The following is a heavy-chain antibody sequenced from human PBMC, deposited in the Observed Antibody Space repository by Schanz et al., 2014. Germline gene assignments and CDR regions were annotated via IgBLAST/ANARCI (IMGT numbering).Heavy chain of an antibody. Sequence: QVQLVESGGGVVQPGRSLRLSCAASGFTFSAYGMHWVRQAPGKGLEWVAVISYDGSDKFYADSVKRRITISRDNSKNTLYLQMNSLRTDDTAVYFCAKSYDTSGYSGFDYWGQGTLVTVSS. CDR1: GFTFSAYG. D-gene: IGHD3-22*01. CDR2: ISYDGSDK. V-gene: IGHV3-30*18. J-gene: IGHJ4*02. CDR3: AKSYDTSGYSGFDY.